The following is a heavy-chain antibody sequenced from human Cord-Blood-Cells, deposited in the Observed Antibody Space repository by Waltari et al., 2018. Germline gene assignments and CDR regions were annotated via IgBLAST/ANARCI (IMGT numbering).Heavy chain of an antibody. D-gene: IGHD1-26*01. CDR2: INPNSGGT. CDR3: ASGGPYSGSYFAFDI. CDR1: GYTFTGYS. V-gene: IGHV1-2*06. Sequence: QVQLVQSGAEVQQPGASVKVSCKASGYTFTGYSIHWVRQAPGQGLEWMGRINPNSGGTNYAQKFQGRVTMTRDTSISTAYMELSRLRSDDTAVYYCASGGPYSGSYFAFDIWGQGTMVTVSS. J-gene: IGHJ3*02.